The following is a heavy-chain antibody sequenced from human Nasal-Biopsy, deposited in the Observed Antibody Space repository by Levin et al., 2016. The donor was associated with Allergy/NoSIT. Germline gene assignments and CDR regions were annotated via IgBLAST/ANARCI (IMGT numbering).Heavy chain of an antibody. CDR2: IYFSGTT. D-gene: IGHD3-10*01. J-gene: IGHJ4*02. CDR3: ARGAAGEWGAINH. CDR1: GDSINRSGHY. Sequence: SETLSLTCSVSGDSINRSGHYWGWIRQPPGKGLEWIGSIYFSGTTYYNPSLKSRVGISLDTSKNLLSLKLNSMTAADTAVYYCARGAAGEWGAINHWGQGTLVTVSS. V-gene: IGHV4-39*01.